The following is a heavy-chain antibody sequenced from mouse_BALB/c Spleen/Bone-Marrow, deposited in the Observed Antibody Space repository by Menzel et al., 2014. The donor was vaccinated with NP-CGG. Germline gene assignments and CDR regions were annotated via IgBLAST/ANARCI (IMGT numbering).Heavy chain of an antibody. V-gene: IGHV1-7*01. Sequence: QVQLQQSGAELAKPGASVKMSCKASGYTFTDYWMHWVKQRPGQGLEWLGYINPSTGYTECTQKFKDKATLTADKSSSTAYMQLNSLTSEDSAVYYCARFYDGYYLPLDYWGQGTPLTVSP. J-gene: IGHJ2*01. CDR2: INPSTGYT. CDR3: ARFYDGYYLPLDY. D-gene: IGHD2-3*01. CDR1: GYTFTDYW.